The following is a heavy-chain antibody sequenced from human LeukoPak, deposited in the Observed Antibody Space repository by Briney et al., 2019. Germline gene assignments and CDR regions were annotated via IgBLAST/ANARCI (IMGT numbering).Heavy chain of an antibody. Sequence: GGSLRLSCGASGFTFSSYWMSWVRQAPGKGLEWVANIKKDGSEKYYVDSVKGRFTISRDNAKTSLYLQMNSLRVEDTAVYYCARDLSGVTGYTYGRGIDYWGQGTLVTVSS. D-gene: IGHD5-18*01. J-gene: IGHJ4*02. CDR2: IKKDGSEK. CDR3: ARDLSGVTGYTYGRGIDY. V-gene: IGHV3-7*01. CDR1: GFTFSSYW.